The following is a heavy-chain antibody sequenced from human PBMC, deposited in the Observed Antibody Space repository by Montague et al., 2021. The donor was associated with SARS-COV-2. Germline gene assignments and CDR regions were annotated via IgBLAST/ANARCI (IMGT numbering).Heavy chain of an antibody. D-gene: IGHD1-26*01. CDR3: AREKWELPTTDHYYYYYGMDV. Sequence: SETLSLTCTVSGGSISTYYWSWIRQPAGKGLEWIGSIYTSGSTNYNPSLKSRVTMSLDTSKNQFSLKLSSVTAADTAVYYCAREKWELPTTDHYYYYYGMDVWGQGTTVTVS. CDR1: GGSISTYY. CDR2: IYTSGST. V-gene: IGHV4-4*07. J-gene: IGHJ6*02.